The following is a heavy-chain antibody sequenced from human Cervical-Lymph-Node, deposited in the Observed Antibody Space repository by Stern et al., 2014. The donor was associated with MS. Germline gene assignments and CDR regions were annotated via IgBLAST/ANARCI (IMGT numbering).Heavy chain of an antibody. Sequence: VQLVESGAEVKKPGASVKVSCKASGYSFSAFYMHWLRQAPGQGLEWMGWIDPNSGGTKSAQNFQGRVTMTRDTSISTFCMELSGLTSDDTAVFYCARERHSMDVWGQGTTVTVSS. V-gene: IGHV1-2*02. J-gene: IGHJ6*02. CDR1: GYSFSAFY. CDR2: IDPNSGGT. CDR3: ARERHSMDV.